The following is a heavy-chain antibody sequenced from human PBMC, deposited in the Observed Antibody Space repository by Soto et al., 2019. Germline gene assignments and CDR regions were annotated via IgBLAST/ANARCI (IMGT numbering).Heavy chain of an antibody. CDR2: IYYSGST. CDR1: GGSISSYY. Sequence: SETLSLTCTVSGGSISSYYWSWIRQPPGKGLEWIGYIYYSGSTNYNPSLKSRVTISVDTSKNQFSLKLSSVTAADTAVYYCAREGGANWFDPWGQGTLVTVSS. CDR3: AREGGANWFDP. J-gene: IGHJ5*02. V-gene: IGHV4-59*01. D-gene: IGHD3-16*01.